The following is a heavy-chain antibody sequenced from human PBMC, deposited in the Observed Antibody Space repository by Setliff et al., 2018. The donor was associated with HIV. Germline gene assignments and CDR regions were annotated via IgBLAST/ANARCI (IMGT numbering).Heavy chain of an antibody. Sequence: AGGSLRLSCTMSGSNFFTYGMHWVRQAPGKGLEWVAYIDASGTTIKYADSVRGRFTISRDNAKNSLYLQMNSLRAEDTAVYYCARDYYDSSGYYYRDAFDMWGQGTMVTVSS. D-gene: IGHD3-22*01. V-gene: IGHV3-48*04. J-gene: IGHJ3*02. CDR2: IDASGTTI. CDR1: GSNFFTYG. CDR3: ARDYYDSSGYYYRDAFDM.